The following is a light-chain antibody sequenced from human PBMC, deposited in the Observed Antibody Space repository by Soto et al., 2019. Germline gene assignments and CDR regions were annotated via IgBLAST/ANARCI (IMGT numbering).Light chain of an antibody. CDR3: QQYNNYLWT. CDR2: TAS. CDR1: QGIGND. Sequence: DIQMTQSPSSLSASVGDRVTITCRASQGIGNDLGWYQQKPGKAPKRLIHTASSLQSGVPSRFSGSGSETEFTLTISSLQPEDFATYYCQQYNNYLWTFGQGTKVDIK. J-gene: IGKJ1*01. V-gene: IGKV1-17*01.